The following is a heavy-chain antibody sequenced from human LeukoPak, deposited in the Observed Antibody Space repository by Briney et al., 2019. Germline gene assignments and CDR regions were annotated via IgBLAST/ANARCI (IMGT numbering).Heavy chain of an antibody. CDR2: INHSGST. J-gene: IGHJ4*02. V-gene: IGHV4-34*01. Sequence: SETLSLTCAVYGGSFSGYYWSWIRQPPGKGLEWIGEINHSGSTNYNPSLKSRVTISVDTSKNQFSLKLSSVTAADTAVYYCARGKRELWFGELWGYFDYWGQGTLVTVSS. D-gene: IGHD3-10*01. CDR1: GGSFSGYY. CDR3: ARGKRELWFGELWGYFDY.